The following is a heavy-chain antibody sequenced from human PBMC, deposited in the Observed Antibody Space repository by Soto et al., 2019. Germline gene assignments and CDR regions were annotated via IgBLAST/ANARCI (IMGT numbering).Heavy chain of an antibody. CDR1: GFTFSSYA. D-gene: IGHD1-26*01. J-gene: IGHJ6*02. CDR3: AHGKLFVGVTIFGMDV. CDR2: ISSSGAGT. Sequence: PGGSLRLSCAASGFTFSSYAMTWVRQAPGKGLEWVSGISSSGAGTNYAGSVKGRFTISRDNSKNTVYLQMNSLRAEDTAVYYCAHGKLFVGVTIFGMDVWGQGTTVTVSS. V-gene: IGHV3-23*01.